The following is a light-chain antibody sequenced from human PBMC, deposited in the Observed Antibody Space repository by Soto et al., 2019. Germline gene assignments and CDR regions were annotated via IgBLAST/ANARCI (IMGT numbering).Light chain of an antibody. V-gene: IGLV2-14*01. CDR2: DVS. CDR1: SSDVGGYNY. CDR3: SSYTSSSTVV. Sequence: QSALTQPASVSGSPGQSITISCTGTSSDVGGYNYVSWYQQHPGKAPKLRIYDVSNRPSGVSNRCSGSKSGNTASLTISGLQAEDEADYYCSSYTSSSTVVFGGGTKVTVL. J-gene: IGLJ2*01.